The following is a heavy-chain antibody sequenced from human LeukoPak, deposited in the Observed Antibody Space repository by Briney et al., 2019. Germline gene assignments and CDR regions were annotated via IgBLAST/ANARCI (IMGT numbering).Heavy chain of an antibody. V-gene: IGHV1-69*08. Sequence: SVKVSCTVSGASLTSHIMDWLRQAPGQGLEWMGLINPALKTSNYAQKFQGRVTITAEESTNTAYMELTSLTSDDTAVYYCARVMRERHHFDSWGQGTLVTVSS. J-gene: IGHJ4*02. CDR1: GASLTSHI. CDR3: ARVMRERHHFDS. CDR2: INPALKTS. D-gene: IGHD1-26*01.